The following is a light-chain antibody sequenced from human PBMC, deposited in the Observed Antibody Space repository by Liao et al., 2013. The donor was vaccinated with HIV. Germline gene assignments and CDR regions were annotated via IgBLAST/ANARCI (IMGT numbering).Light chain of an antibody. CDR2: YDS. V-gene: IGLV3-21*01. J-gene: IGLJ2*01. Sequence: SYELTQPPSVSLAPGKTARITCGGNNIGSKSVHWYQQKPGQAPVLVIYYDSDRPSGIPERISGHNSGSTATLTISRVEAGDEADYYCQTWHISTLILGGGTKLTVL. CDR3: QTWHISTLI. CDR1: NIGSKS.